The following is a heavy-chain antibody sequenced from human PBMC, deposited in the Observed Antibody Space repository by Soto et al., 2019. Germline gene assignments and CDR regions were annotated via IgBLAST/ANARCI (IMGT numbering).Heavy chain of an antibody. CDR2: INSDGSST. J-gene: IGHJ4*02. CDR1: GFTFSSYW. V-gene: IGHV3-74*01. Sequence: GGSLRLSCAASGFTFSSYWMHWVRQAPGKGLVWVSRINSDGSSTSYADSVKGRFTISRDNAKNTLYLQMNSLRAEDTAVYYCARAYYYDSSGYLRYFDYWGQGTLVTVSS. CDR3: ARAYYYDSSGYLRYFDY. D-gene: IGHD3-22*01.